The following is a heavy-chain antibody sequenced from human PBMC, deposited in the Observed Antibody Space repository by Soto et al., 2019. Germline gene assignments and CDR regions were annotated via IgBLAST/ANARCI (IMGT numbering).Heavy chain of an antibody. CDR1: GFTFSSYW. CDR3: ARDQTVVTNWFDP. V-gene: IGHV3-74*01. Sequence: EVHLVESGGGLVQPGGSLRLSCAASGFTFSSYWMHWVRQAPGKGLMWISRINGDGSSTSYADSVKGRFTISRDNAKNRLYLQMISLRAEDTAVYYCARDQTVVTNWFDPWGQGTLVTVSS. CDR2: INGDGSST. D-gene: IGHD3-22*01. J-gene: IGHJ5*02.